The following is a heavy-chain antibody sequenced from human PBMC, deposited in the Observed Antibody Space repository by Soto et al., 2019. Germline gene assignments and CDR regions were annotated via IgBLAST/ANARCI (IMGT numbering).Heavy chain of an antibody. CDR1: GRSIGSVGYY. CDR2: ISYTGNT. V-gene: IGHV4-31*11. CDR3: ARPNDYWNGYGPFDD. D-gene: IGHD3-3*01. J-gene: IGHJ4*02. Sequence: SETLSLTCAVSGRSIGSVGYYWSWVRQHPGKGLEWIGSISYTGNTYYNPSLENRLSISLDTSENRFYLRLNSVTAADTAIYYCARPNDYWNGYGPFDDWGQGSLVTVSS.